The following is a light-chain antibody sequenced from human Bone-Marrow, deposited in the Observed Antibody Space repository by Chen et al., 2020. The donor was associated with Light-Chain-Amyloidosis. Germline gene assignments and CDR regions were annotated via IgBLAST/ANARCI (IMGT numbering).Light chain of an antibody. V-gene: IGKV3-20*01. J-gene: IGKJ1*01. CDR3: QQYGSSPRT. CDR1: QSIDNNY. CDR2: GAS. Sequence: EIVLTQSPGTLSLSPGERATLSCRASQSIDNNYLAWYQQKPGQAPRLLIYGASSRATGSPDRFSGSGSGTDFTLTISRLEPEDSAVYYCQQYGSSPRTFGQGTKVEIK.